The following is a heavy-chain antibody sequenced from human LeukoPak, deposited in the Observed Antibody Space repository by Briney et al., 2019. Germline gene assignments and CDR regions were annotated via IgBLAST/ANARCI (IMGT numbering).Heavy chain of an antibody. CDR3: ARWAGTLNAFDV. V-gene: IGHV4-59*08. Sequence: SETLSLTCSVSDDSISSYYWSWIRQPPGKPLEWIGYTHYSGSTTYNPSLNSRVTTLVDTSKNQFSLKLSSVTAADTAVYYCARWAGTLNAFDVWGPGTLVTVSS. CDR1: DDSISSYY. CDR2: THYSGST. J-gene: IGHJ3*01.